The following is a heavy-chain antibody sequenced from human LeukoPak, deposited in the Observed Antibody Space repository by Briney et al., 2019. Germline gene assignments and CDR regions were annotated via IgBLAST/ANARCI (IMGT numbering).Heavy chain of an antibody. J-gene: IGHJ4*02. CDR1: GFTFSSYA. D-gene: IGHD1-1*01. CDR2: ISESGYTI. V-gene: IGHV3-48*04. CDR3: ASELYNNNWYGSPLGY. Sequence: QPGGSLRLSCAASGFTFSSYAMNWVRQAPGKGLERISYISESGYTIYYADSVKGRFTISRDNVKNSLYLQMNSLRVEDTAVYYCASELYNNNWYGSPLGYWGQGTLVTVSS.